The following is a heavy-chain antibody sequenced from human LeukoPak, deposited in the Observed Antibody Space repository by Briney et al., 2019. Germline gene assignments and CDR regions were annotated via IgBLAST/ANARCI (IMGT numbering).Heavy chain of an antibody. Sequence: PSETLSLTCTVSGGSISSDNHYWSWIRQPAGKGLEWIGRMYPSGSTNYSPSLESRVTISIDTSKNQFSLNLSSVTAADTAVYYCARGTKGMTGAPSDYWGQGTLVTVSS. CDR2: MYPSGST. CDR1: GGSISSDNHY. V-gene: IGHV4-61*02. J-gene: IGHJ4*02. D-gene: IGHD1-20*01. CDR3: ARGTKGMTGAPSDY.